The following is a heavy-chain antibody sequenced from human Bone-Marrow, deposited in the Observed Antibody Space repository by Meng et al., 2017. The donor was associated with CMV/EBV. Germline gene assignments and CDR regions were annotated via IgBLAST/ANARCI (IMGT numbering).Heavy chain of an antibody. V-gene: IGHV1-46*01. CDR1: GYTFTGYY. J-gene: IGHJ3*02. Sequence: ASVKVSCKASGYTFTGYYMHWVRQAPGQGLEWMGIINPSGGSTSYAQNFQGRVTMTRDTSTSTVYMELSSLRSEDTAVYYCARAHPPQNAFDIWGQGTMVTVSS. CDR2: INPSGGST. D-gene: IGHD1-14*01. CDR3: ARAHPPQNAFDI.